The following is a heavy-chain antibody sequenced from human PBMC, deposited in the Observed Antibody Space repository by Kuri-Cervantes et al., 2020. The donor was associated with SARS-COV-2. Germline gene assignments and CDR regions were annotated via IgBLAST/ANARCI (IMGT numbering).Heavy chain of an antibody. CDR2: ISSSSSYI. D-gene: IGHD6-19*01. CDR3: AKDVYQYSSGWYCYMDV. V-gene: IGHV3-21*01. J-gene: IGHJ6*03. Sequence: GESLKISCAASGFTFSSYSMNWVPQAPGKGLEWVSSISSSSSYIYYADSVKGRFTISRDNAKNSLYLQMNSLRAEDTAVYYCAKDVYQYSSGWYCYMDVWGKGTTVTVSS. CDR1: GFTFSSYS.